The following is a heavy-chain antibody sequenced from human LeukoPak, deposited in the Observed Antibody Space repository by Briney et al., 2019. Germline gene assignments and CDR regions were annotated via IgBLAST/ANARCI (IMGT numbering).Heavy chain of an antibody. J-gene: IGHJ4*02. CDR2: IRSKAYGGTT. CDR3: TRERITMIVVVHDY. CDR1: GFTFSDYT. Sequence: GGSLRLSCAASGFTFSDYTMSWFRQAPGKGLEWVGFIRSKAYGGTTEYAASVKGRFTISRDDSKSIAYLQMNSLKTEDTAVYYCTRERITMIVVVHDYWGQGTLVTVSS. V-gene: IGHV3-49*03. D-gene: IGHD3-22*01.